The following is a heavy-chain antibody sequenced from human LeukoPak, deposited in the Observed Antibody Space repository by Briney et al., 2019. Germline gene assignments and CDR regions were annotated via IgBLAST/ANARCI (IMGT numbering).Heavy chain of an antibody. V-gene: IGHV5-51*01. J-gene: IGHJ4*02. CDR3: ARVNSYGPRIVGY. D-gene: IGHD5-18*01. Sequence: GESLKISCKGSGYSFTSYWIGWVRQLPGKDLEWMGIIYPGDSDTRYSPSFQGQVTISADKSISTAYLQWSSLKASDTAMYYCARVNSYGPRIVGYWGQGTLVTVSS. CDR1: GYSFTSYW. CDR2: IYPGDSDT.